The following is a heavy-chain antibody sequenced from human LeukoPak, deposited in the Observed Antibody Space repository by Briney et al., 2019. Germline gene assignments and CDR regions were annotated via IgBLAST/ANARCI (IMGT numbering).Heavy chain of an antibody. J-gene: IGHJ4*02. CDR3: ATRVNNWNDFGY. V-gene: IGHV3-7*03. CDR1: GFTFSDHW. Sequence: GGSLRLSCEASGFTFSDHWVNWVRQAPGKGLEWVACIKQDGSQKDYVDSVKGRFTISRDNSKNTLYPQINSLRAEDTAVYYCATRVNNWNDFGYWGQGTLVTVSS. CDR2: IKQDGSQK. D-gene: IGHD1-1*01.